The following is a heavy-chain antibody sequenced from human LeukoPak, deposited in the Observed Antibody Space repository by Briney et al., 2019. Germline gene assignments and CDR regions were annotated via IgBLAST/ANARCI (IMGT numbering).Heavy chain of an antibody. CDR3: ARDLSSGWSLDY. CDR2: IWYDGSNK. D-gene: IGHD6-19*01. J-gene: IGHJ4*02. V-gene: IGHV3-33*01. CDR1: GFTFSSYD. Sequence: GGSLRLSCAASGFTFSSYDMHWVRQAPGKGLEWVVVIWYDGSNKYFADSVKGRFTISRDNSKNTLHLQMNSLRAEDTAVYYCARDLSSGWSLDYWGQGTLVTVSS.